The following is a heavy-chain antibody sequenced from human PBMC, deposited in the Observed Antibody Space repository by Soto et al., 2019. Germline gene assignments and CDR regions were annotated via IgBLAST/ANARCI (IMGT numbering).Heavy chain of an antibody. V-gene: IGHV4-34*01. CDR3: ARRKDYYYGMDV. CDR2: INHSGST. Sequence: PSETLSLTCAVYGGSFSGYYWSWVRQPPGKGLEWIGEINHSGSTNYNPSLESRVTISVDTSKNQFSLKLSSVTAADTAVYYCARRKDYYYGMDVWGQGTTVTVSS. CDR1: GGSFSGYY. J-gene: IGHJ6*02.